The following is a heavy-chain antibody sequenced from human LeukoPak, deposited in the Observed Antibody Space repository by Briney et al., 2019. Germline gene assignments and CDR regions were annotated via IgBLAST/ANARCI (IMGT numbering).Heavy chain of an antibody. J-gene: IGHJ2*01. Sequence: SATLSLTCTVSGYSISSGYYWGWIRQPPGKRLEWVGSIHSSGNTYYNPTLKSRVTISVDTSKNQFSLKLSSVTAADTAVYYCARDRGGDSLWYFDLWGRGTLVTVSS. CDR1: GYSISSGYY. V-gene: IGHV4-38-2*02. CDR3: ARDRGGDSLWYFDL. CDR2: IHSSGNT. D-gene: IGHD2-21*02.